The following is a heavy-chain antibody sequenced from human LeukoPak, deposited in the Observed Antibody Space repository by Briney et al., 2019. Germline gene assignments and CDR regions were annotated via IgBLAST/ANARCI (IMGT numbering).Heavy chain of an antibody. CDR3: ARDDWTSSSRVTCFDP. CDR1: GGSISSSSYY. V-gene: IGHV4-39*07. D-gene: IGHD6-13*01. Sequence: PSETLSLTCTVSGGSISSSSYYWGWIRQPPGKGLEWIGSIYYSGSTYYNPSLKSRVTISVDTSKNQFSLKLNSVTAADMAVYFCARDDWTSSSRVTCFDPWGQGTLVTVSS. J-gene: IGHJ5*02. CDR2: IYYSGST.